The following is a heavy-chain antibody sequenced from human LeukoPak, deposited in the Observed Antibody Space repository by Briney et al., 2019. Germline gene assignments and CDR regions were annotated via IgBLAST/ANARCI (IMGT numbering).Heavy chain of an antibody. V-gene: IGHV4-61*08. D-gene: IGHD1-26*01. J-gene: IGHJ5*02. CDR2: IHYSGST. CDR1: GGSISSGGYS. CDR3: ARGSGSYSNWFDP. Sequence: PSETLSLICAVSGGSISSGGYSWSWIRQPPGKGLEWIAYIHYSGSTNYNPSLKSRVTISVDTSKNQFSLKLSSLTAADTAVYYCARGSGSYSNWFDPWGQGTLVTVSS.